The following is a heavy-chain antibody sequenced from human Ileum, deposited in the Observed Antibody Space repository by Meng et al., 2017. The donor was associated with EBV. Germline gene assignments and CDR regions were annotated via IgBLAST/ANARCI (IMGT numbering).Heavy chain of an antibody. V-gene: IGHV4-39*01. Sequence: QLQLQESGPGLVKPSETLSLTCTVSGGPINSSSYYWGWIRQPPGKGLEWIGSIYYSGRTYYNPSLKSRVTISVDTSKNQFSLKLSSVTAADTAVYYCARPIAAAGWFDPWDQGTLVTVSS. CDR2: IYYSGRT. J-gene: IGHJ5*02. CDR1: GGPINSSSYY. CDR3: ARPIAAAGWFDP. D-gene: IGHD6-13*01.